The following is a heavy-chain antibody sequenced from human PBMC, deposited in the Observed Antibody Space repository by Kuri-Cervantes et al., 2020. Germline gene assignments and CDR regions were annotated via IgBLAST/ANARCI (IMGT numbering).Heavy chain of an antibody. J-gene: IGHJ6*02. CDR3: ARDPRGSAGRYGPEIGGMDV. CDR2: ISWNSGSI. V-gene: IGHV3-9*01. CDR1: GFTFDDYA. Sequence: SLKISCAASGFTFDDYAMHWVRQAPGKGLEWVSGISWNSGSIGYADSVKGRFTISRDNSKNTLYLQMNCLRAEDTAVYYCARDPRGSAGRYGPEIGGMDVWGQGTTVTVSS. D-gene: IGHD3-10*01.